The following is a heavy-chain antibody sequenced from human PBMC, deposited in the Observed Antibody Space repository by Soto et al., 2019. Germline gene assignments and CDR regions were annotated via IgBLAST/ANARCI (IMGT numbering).Heavy chain of an antibody. CDR1: GYSFSSYG. CDR2: INTYNGNT. CDR3: ARDDSGFSGSHYIDYFNY. J-gene: IGHJ4*02. Sequence: GASVKVSCKASGYSFSSYGISWVRQAPGQGLEWMGWINTYNGNTIYAQKFQDRVTVTTDTSTSTAYMDLRSLKSDDTAVYYCARDDSGFSGSHYIDYFNYWGQGALVTVSS. V-gene: IGHV1-18*01. D-gene: IGHD1-26*01.